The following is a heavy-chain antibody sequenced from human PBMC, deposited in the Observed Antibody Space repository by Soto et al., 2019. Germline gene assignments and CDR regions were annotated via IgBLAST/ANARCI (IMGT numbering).Heavy chain of an antibody. V-gene: IGHV4-61*01. CDR3: ATSRSIFVPVFDY. Sequence: SETLSLTSTVSGGSVSSGHSYWSWIRQPPGKGLEWIGYIYYSGSTNYNPTLKSRVTISVNTSKNQFSLKLSSVTAADTAVYYCATSRSIFVPVFDYWGQGMLVNVSS. CDR1: GGSVSSGHSY. D-gene: IGHD3-3*01. CDR2: IYYSGST. J-gene: IGHJ4*02.